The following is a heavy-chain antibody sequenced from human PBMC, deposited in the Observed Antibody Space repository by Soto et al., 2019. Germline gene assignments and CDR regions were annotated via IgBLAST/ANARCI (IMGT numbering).Heavy chain of an antibody. Sequence: ASVKVSCKASGYTFTSYGISWVRQAPGQGLEWMGWISAYNGNTNYAQKLQGRVTMTTDTSTSTAYRELRSLRSDDTAVYYCARDGPPRYFDWFSTNWFDPWGQGTLVTVSS. CDR2: ISAYNGNT. CDR3: ARDGPPRYFDWFSTNWFDP. V-gene: IGHV1-18*01. J-gene: IGHJ5*02. CDR1: GYTFTSYG. D-gene: IGHD3-9*01.